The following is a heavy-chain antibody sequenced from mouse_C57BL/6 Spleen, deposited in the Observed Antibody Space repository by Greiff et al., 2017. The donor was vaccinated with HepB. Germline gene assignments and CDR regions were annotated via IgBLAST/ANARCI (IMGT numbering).Heavy chain of an antibody. V-gene: IGHV3-6*01. CDR2: ISYDGSN. J-gene: IGHJ2*01. Sequence: EVHLVESGPGLVKPSQSLSLTCSVTGYSITSGYYWNWIRQFPGNKLEWMGYISYDGSNNYNPSLKNRISITRDTSKNQFFLKLNSVTTEDTATYYCARYYYGSSYYFDYWGQDTTLTVSS. CDR1: GYSITSGYY. CDR3: ARYYYGSSYYFDY. D-gene: IGHD1-1*01.